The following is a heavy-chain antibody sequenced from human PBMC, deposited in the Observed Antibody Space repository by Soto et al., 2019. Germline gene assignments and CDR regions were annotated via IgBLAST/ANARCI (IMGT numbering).Heavy chain of an antibody. J-gene: IGHJ5*02. CDR3: AKDRISSGGVYWFDP. CDR1: GFTFSSYA. V-gene: IGHV3-23*01. CDR2: ISGSGGST. D-gene: IGHD6-6*01. Sequence: GGSLRLSCAASGFTFSSYAMSWVRQAPGKGLEWVSAISGSGGSTYYADSVKGRFTISRDNSKNTLYLQMNSLRAEDTAVYYCAKDRISSGGVYWFDPWGQGTLVTVCS.